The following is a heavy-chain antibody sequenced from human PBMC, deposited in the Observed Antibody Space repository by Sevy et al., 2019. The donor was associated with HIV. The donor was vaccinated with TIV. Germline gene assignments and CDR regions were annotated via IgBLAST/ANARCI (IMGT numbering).Heavy chain of an antibody. J-gene: IGHJ4*02. CDR2: INPNSGGT. CDR1: GYTFTGYY. CDR3: ARGAVAAPTVY. Sequence: ASVKVSCKASGYTFTGYYMHWVRQAPGQGLEWMGWINPNSGGTNYAQTFQGRVTMTRDTSISTAYIELSRLRSDDTAVYYCARGAVAAPTVYWGQGTLVTVSS. D-gene: IGHD6-19*01. V-gene: IGHV1-2*02.